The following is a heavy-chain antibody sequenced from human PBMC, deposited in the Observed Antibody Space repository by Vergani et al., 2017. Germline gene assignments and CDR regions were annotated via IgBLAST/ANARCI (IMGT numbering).Heavy chain of an antibody. D-gene: IGHD6-25*01. Sequence: QLQESGPGLVKPSATLSLTCSVSGASIRSSNYYWGWIRQRPGKGLEWIGYIFYSGTTYDNPSLRSRLTISVDTSQNQFSLKLRSVTAADTAVYYCARVDTQVPATSHFYYMDVWGKGTTVVVSS. CDR2: IFYSGTT. V-gene: IGHV4-31*03. CDR1: GASIRSSNYY. CDR3: ARVDTQVPATSHFYYMDV. J-gene: IGHJ6*03.